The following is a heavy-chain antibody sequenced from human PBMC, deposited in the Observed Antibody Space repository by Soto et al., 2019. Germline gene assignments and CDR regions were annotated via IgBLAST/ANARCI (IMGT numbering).Heavy chain of an antibody. Sequence: SETRCLTCTVSGGSISRGGYYGSWIRQHPGKGLEWIGYIYYSGSTYYNPSLKSRVTISVDTSKNQFSLKLSSVTAADTAVYYCARAPITMVRGTKTNWFDPWGQGTLVTVSS. CDR2: IYYSGST. D-gene: IGHD3-10*01. CDR3: ARAPITMVRGTKTNWFDP. J-gene: IGHJ5*02. CDR1: GGSISRGGYY. V-gene: IGHV4-31*03.